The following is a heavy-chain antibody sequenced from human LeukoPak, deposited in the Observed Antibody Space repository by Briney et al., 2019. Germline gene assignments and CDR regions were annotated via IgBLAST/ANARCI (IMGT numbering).Heavy chain of an antibody. CDR2: IKQDGSES. Sequence: GGSLRLSCAASGFSFSNYWMSWVRQASGKGLEWVANIKQDGSESYYVGSVKGRFTISRDNAKNSLYLQMNSLRAEDTAVYYCAKDSYSKGDYWGQGTLVTVSS. J-gene: IGHJ4*02. V-gene: IGHV3-7*05. CDR3: AKDSYSKGDY. CDR1: GFSFSNYW. D-gene: IGHD4-11*01.